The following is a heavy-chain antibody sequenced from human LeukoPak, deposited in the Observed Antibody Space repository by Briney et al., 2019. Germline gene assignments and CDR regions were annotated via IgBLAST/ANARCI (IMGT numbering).Heavy chain of an antibody. CDR2: MSSTGSYI. Sequence: PGGSLRLSCAASGFTFSSYSMNWVRQAPGKGLEWVSSMSSTGSYISYADSVKGRFTISRDNAKNSLYLQMNSLRAEDTAVYYCATVGGSRWYGFSDYWGQGTLVPVSS. D-gene: IGHD6-13*01. CDR3: ATVGGSRWYGFSDY. J-gene: IGHJ4*02. V-gene: IGHV3-21*01. CDR1: GFTFSSYS.